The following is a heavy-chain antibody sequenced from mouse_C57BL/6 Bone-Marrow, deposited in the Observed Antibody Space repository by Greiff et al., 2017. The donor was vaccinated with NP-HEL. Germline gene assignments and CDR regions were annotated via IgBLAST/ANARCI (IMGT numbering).Heavy chain of an antibody. CDR1: GFTFSSYA. J-gene: IGHJ3*01. Sequence: EVQLVESGGGLVKPGGSLKLSCAASGFTFSSYAMSWVRQTPEKRLEWVATISDGGSYTYYPDNVKGRFTISRDNAKNNQYLQMSHLKSEDTAMYCGARGYYGSSYGFACWGQGTLVTVSA. CDR3: ARGYYGSSYGFAC. V-gene: IGHV5-4*01. CDR2: ISDGGSYT. D-gene: IGHD1-1*01.